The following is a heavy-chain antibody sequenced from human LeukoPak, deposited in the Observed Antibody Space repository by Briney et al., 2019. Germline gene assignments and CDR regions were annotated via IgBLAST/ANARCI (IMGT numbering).Heavy chain of an antibody. CDR3: ARSGGGNMPFDY. D-gene: IGHD4-23*01. CDR1: GDSVSSKSVA. Sequence: SQTLSLTCAISGDSVSSKSVAWNWIRQSPSRGLEWLGRTYCRSKWGNDYAVSVKSRITINPDTSKNQFSLQLNSVTPDDTAVYYCARSGGGNMPFDYWGQGNMVTVSS. CDR2: TYCRSKWGN. J-gene: IGHJ4*02. V-gene: IGHV6-1*01.